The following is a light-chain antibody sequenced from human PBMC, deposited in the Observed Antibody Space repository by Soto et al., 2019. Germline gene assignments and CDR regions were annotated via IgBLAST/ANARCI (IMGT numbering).Light chain of an antibody. CDR1: QSVNDK. CDR2: GAS. V-gene: IGKV3-15*01. CDR3: QQYSNWIT. Sequence: EVVMTQSPATLSVSPWERATLSCRASQSVNDKVAWFQQKPGQAPRLLIIGASTRATGIPARFSGSGSGTEFTLTINSLQSEDFALYYCQQYSNWITFGQGTRLEIK. J-gene: IGKJ5*01.